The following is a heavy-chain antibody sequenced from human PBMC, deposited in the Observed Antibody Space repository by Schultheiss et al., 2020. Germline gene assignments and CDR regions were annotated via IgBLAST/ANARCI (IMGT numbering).Heavy chain of an antibody. CDR1: GGSFSGYS. V-gene: IGHV4-34*01. CDR3: ARCIAAAENFDY. D-gene: IGHD6-13*01. Sequence: SETLSLTCAVYGGSFSGYSWSWIRQSPGKGLEWIGEINHSGSTNYNPSLKSRVTISIDTSKDQFSLNLSSVTAADTAVYYCARCIAAAENFDYWGQGTLVTVSS. J-gene: IGHJ4*02. CDR2: INHSGST.